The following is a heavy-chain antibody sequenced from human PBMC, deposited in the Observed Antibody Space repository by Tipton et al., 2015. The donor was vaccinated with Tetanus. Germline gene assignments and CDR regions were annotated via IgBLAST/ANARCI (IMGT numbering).Heavy chain of an antibody. Sequence: QVQLVQSGAEVKQPGASVKVSCKASGYTFTGYYLHWVRQAPGQGLEWMGWISPNNGGTNYAQNFQGRVTMTRDTSITTAYMERSRLTPDDTAVYYCATGPGGYSAYWGQGALVTVSS. V-gene: IGHV1-2*02. J-gene: IGHJ4*02. CDR3: ATGPGGYSAY. CDR1: GYTFTGYY. D-gene: IGHD3-10*01. CDR2: ISPNNGGT.